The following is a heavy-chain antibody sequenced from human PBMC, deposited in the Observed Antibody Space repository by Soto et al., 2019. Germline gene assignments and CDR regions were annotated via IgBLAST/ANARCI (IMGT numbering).Heavy chain of an antibody. CDR1: GGSFSGYY. Sequence: PSETLSLTCAVYGGSFSGYYWSWIRQPPGKGLEWIGEINHSGSTNYNPSLKSRVTISVDTSKNQFSLKLSSVTAADTAVYYCARSPRRGYSYGLSWVRWFDPWGQGTLVTVSS. J-gene: IGHJ5*02. V-gene: IGHV4-34*01. D-gene: IGHD5-18*01. CDR3: ARSPRRGYSYGLSWVRWFDP. CDR2: INHSGST.